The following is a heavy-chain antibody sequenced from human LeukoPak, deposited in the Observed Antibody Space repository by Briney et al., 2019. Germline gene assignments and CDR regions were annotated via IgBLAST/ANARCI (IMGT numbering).Heavy chain of an antibody. CDR1: GGSISIYY. CDR3: ARADDSSGYYTRYFDL. CDR2: VYYSGST. D-gene: IGHD3-22*01. V-gene: IGHV4-59*01. J-gene: IGHJ2*01. Sequence: SETLSLTCSVSGGSISIYYWNWIRQPPGKGLEWIGYVYYSGSTNYNPSLKSRVTMSVDTSKNQFSLKLSSVTAADTAVYYCARADDSSGYYTRYFDLWGRGTLVIVSS.